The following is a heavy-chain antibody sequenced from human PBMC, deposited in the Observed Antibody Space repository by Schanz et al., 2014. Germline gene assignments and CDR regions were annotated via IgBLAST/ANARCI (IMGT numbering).Heavy chain of an antibody. J-gene: IGHJ6*02. CDR1: GFTFSNFA. CDR2: ISYDGSHK. D-gene: IGHD6-13*01. CDR3: ARDRQQLVGRIGYYYGMDV. V-gene: IGHV3-30*04. Sequence: QVQLVESGGGVVQPGRSLRLSCAASGFTFSNFAIHWVRQAPGKGLEWVAVISYDGSHKDYADSVKGRFTISRDNSKNPLYLQMNSLRAEDPAVYYCARDRQQLVGRIGYYYGMDVWGQGTTVTVSS.